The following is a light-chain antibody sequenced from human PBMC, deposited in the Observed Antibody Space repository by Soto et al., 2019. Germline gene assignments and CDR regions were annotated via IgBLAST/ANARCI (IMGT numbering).Light chain of an antibody. CDR1: QSVSNY. CDR3: QQRSNWPPRIT. CDR2: DAS. V-gene: IGKV3-11*01. J-gene: IGKJ5*01. Sequence: EVVFTHSPATLYLSPGERASLSCRASQSVSNYLAWYQQKPGQAPRLLIYDASTRATGIPARFSGSGSGTDFTLTISSLEPEDFAVYYCQQRSNWPPRITFGHGTRLEIK.